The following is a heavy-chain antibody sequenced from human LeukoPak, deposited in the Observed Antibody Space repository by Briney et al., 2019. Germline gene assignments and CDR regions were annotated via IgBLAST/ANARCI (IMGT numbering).Heavy chain of an antibody. Sequence: SETLSLTCTVSGDSISSSSYYWGWIRQPPGKGLEWIGSFYYSGSTFYNPSLESRVTISVDTSKNQFSLKLSSVTAAGTAVYYCARTYYYDSSGPYYWGQGTLVTVSS. CDR3: ARTYYYDSSGPYY. D-gene: IGHD3-22*01. J-gene: IGHJ4*02. CDR2: FYYSGST. CDR1: GDSISSSSYY. V-gene: IGHV4-39*07.